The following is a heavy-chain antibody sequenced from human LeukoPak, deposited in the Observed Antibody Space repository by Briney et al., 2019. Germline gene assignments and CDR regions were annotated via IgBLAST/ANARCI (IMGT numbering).Heavy chain of an antibody. J-gene: IGHJ4*02. CDR2: IYHSGST. CDR1: GGSISSGGYS. D-gene: IGHD3-22*01. CDR3: ARHTYYYDSSGYSAFDY. V-gene: IGHV4-30-2*01. Sequence: SPSETLSLTCAVSGGSISSGGYSWSWIRQPPGKGLEWIGYIYHSGSTYYNPSLKSRVTISVDRSKNQFSLKLSSVTAADTAVYYRARHTYYYDSSGYSAFDYWGQGTLVTVSS.